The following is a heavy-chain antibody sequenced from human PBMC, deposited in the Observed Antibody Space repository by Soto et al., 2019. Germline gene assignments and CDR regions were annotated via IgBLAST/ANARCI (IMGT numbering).Heavy chain of an antibody. V-gene: IGHV1-46*01. CDR2: INPKNTNT. J-gene: IGHJ4*02. D-gene: IGHD3-3*01. Sequence: ASVKVSCKASGYTFTQYYVHWVRQAPGHGLEWVGIINPKNTNTNYAQKFQGRVTMTRDTPTSAVYLELSSLRSEDTAVYYCARSGQSDFWSGIGDYWGQGSLVTVSS. CDR1: GYTFTQYY. CDR3: ARSGQSDFWSGIGDY.